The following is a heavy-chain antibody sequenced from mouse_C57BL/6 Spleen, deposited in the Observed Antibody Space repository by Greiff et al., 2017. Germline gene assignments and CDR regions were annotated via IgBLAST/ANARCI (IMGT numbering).Heavy chain of an antibody. V-gene: IGHV1-50*01. CDR1: GYTFTSYW. CDR3: ARRRETYYSNYFDY. J-gene: IGHJ2*01. D-gene: IGHD2-5*01. CDR2: IDPSDSYT. Sequence: VQLQQSGAELVKPGASVKLSCKASGYTFTSYWMQWVKQRPGQGLEWIGEIDPSDSYTNYNQKFKGKATLTVDTSSSTAYMQLSSLTSEDSAVYYCARRRETYYSNYFDYWGQGTTLTVSS.